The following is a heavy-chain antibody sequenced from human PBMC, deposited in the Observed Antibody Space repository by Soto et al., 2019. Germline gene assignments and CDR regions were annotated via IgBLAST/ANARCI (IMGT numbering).Heavy chain of an antibody. CDR2: IIPIFGTA. CDR3: ATASGYYDSSGYYLACYYGMDV. J-gene: IGHJ6*02. Sequence: GASVKVSCKASGGALSSYAISWVRQAPGQGLEWMGGIIPIFGTANYAQKFQGRVTITADESTSTAYMELSSLRSEDTAVYYCATASGYYDSSGYYLACYYGMDVWGQGTTVTVSS. D-gene: IGHD3-22*01. CDR1: GGALSSYA. V-gene: IGHV1-69*13.